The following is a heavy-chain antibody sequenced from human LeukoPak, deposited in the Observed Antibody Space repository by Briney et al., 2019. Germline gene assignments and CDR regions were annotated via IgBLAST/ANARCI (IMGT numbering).Heavy chain of an antibody. Sequence: GGSLRLSCAASGFTFSSNAMSWVRQAPGKGLEWVSAIRGSGGGTYYADSVKGRFTISRDNSKNTLYLQMNSLRAEDTAVYYCAKVRSDYYDILTGNYNPLFDYWGQGPWSPSPQ. CDR1: GFTFSSNA. V-gene: IGHV3-23*01. CDR3: AKVRSDYYDILTGNYNPLFDY. D-gene: IGHD3-9*01. CDR2: IRGSGGGT. J-gene: IGHJ4*02.